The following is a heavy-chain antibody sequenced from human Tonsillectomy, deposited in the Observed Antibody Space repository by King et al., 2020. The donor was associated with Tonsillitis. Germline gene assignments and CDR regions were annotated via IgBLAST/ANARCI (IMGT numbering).Heavy chain of an antibody. CDR3: ATQSGGNPLRNFDL. CDR1: GGSVSSGSYY. D-gene: IGHD4-23*01. J-gene: IGHJ2*01. CDR2: IYYSGST. Sequence: QLQESGPGLVKPSETLSLTCSVSGGSVSSGSYYWSWVRQPPGTGLEWIGYIYYSGSTNYNPSLKSRLTISVDTSKNQFSLKLTSVTAADTAVYYCATQSGGNPLRNFDLWGRGTLVTVSS. V-gene: IGHV4-61*01.